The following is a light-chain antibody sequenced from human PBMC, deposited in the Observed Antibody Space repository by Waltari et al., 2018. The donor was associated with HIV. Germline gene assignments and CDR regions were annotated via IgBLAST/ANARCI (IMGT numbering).Light chain of an antibody. Sequence: QSAPTQPASVSGSPGQSITISCSGSTSAVGGYNYASWYQQHPGKAPKLMIYDVSDRPSGVSNRFSGSKSDNTASLTISGLQTEDEADYYCSSYTSSYTVIFGGGTKLTVL. V-gene: IGLV2-14*01. J-gene: IGLJ2*01. CDR1: TSAVGGYNY. CDR2: DVS. CDR3: SSYTSSYTVI.